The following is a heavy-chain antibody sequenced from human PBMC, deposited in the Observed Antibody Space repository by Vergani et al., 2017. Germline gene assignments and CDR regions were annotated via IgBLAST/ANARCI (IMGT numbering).Heavy chain of an antibody. CDR3: AREEDIAVVPAAMFDP. J-gene: IGHJ5*02. Sequence: QVQLQESGPGLVKPSQTLSLTCTVSGGSISSGSYYWSWIRQPAGKGLEWIGRIYTSGSTNYNPSLKSRVTISVDTSKNQFSLKLSSVTAADTAVYYCAREEDIAVVPAAMFDPWGQGTLVTVSS. V-gene: IGHV4-61*02. CDR1: GGSISSGSYY. CDR2: IYTSGST. D-gene: IGHD2-2*01.